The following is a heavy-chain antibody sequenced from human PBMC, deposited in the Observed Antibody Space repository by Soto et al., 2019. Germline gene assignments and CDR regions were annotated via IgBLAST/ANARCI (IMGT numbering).Heavy chain of an antibody. CDR3: AKEIYSGYDSYGMDV. J-gene: IGHJ6*02. Sequence: GGSLRLSCAASGFTFSSYAMSWVRQAPGRGLEWVSAISGSGGSTYYADSVKGRFTISRDNSKNTLYLQMNSLRAEDTAVYYCAKEIYSGYDSYGMDVWGQGTTVTVSS. V-gene: IGHV3-23*01. D-gene: IGHD5-12*01. CDR1: GFTFSSYA. CDR2: ISGSGGST.